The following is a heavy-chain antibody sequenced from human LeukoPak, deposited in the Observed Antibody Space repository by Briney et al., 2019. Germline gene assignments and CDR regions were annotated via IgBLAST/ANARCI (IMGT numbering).Heavy chain of an antibody. CDR3: AKHSSGTFHFDY. CDR1: GFNFRSYA. CDR2: LSDSGSNT. Sequence: GGSLRLSCAASGFNFRSYAMDWLRQAPGKGREWVSSLSDSGSNTYYSDSVKGRFTISRDNSKGTLYLQMDSLRAEDTAVYYCAKHSSGTFHFDYWGQGTLVTVSS. D-gene: IGHD2-15*01. J-gene: IGHJ4*02. V-gene: IGHV3-23*01.